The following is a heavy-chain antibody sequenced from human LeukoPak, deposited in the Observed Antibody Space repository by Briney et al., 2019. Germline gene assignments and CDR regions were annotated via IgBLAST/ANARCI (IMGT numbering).Heavy chain of an antibody. CDR3: ARDNGTGELGPFDY. D-gene: IGHD7-27*01. CDR1: GGSISSYC. CDR2: IYYSGST. J-gene: IGHJ4*02. Sequence: SETLSLTCTVSGGSISSYCWSWIRQPPGKGLEWIGYIYYSGSTNYNPSLKSRVTISVDTSKNQFSLKLSSVTAADTAVYYCARDNGTGELGPFDYWGQGTLVTVSS. V-gene: IGHV4-59*01.